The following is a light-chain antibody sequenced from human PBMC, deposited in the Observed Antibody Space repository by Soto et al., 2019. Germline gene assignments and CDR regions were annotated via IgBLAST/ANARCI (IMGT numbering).Light chain of an antibody. V-gene: IGKV1-6*01. J-gene: IGKJ1*01. CDR1: QGIRND. CDR2: AAS. CDR3: LQDHNYPRT. Sequence: AIQMTQSPSSLSAFVGDRVTITCRASQGIRNDLGWYQQRPGKAPKLLIYAASTLQSGVPSRFSGSGSGTDFTLTISSLQPEDSATYYCLQDHNYPRTFGHGTKVEIK.